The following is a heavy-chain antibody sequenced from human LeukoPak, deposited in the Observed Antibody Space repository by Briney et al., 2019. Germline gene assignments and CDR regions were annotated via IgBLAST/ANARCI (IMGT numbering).Heavy chain of an antibody. J-gene: IGHJ6*02. CDR3: ARDTPYYYYGMDV. V-gene: IGHV1-46*01. CDR2: INPSGGST. CDR1: VYTFTSYY. Sequence: GASVKVSCKASVYTFTSYYMHWVRQAPGQGPEWMGIINPSGGSTSYAQKFQGRVTMTRDTSTSTVYMELSSLRSEDTAVYYCARDTPYYYYGMDVWGQGTTVTVSS.